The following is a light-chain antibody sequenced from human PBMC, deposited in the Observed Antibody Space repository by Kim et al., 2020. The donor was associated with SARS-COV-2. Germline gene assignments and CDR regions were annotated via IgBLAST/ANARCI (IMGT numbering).Light chain of an antibody. CDR2: EGT. CDR3: CSYAGTATYV. CDR1: GSTIGNYDF. J-gene: IGLJ1*01. V-gene: IGLV2-23*01. Sequence: GQSITIADSGTGSTIGNYDFVSWYQHHPGKTPKLIIYEGTKRPPGVPNRFSGSKSGNTASLTISGLQAEDEADYHCCSYAGTATYVFGPGTKVTVL.